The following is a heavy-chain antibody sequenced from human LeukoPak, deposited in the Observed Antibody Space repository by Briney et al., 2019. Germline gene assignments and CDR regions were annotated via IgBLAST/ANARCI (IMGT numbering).Heavy chain of an antibody. Sequence: PGGSLRLSCAASGFTFSSYAMSWVRQAPGKGLEWVSSSNTGGSTYFADSVKARFTISRDNSKNTLYLQMSSLRAEDTAVYYCAKEQAAARPYNWGQGTLVTVSS. CDR1: GFTFSSYA. D-gene: IGHD6-6*01. V-gene: IGHV3-23*01. J-gene: IGHJ4*02. CDR2: SNTGGST. CDR3: AKEQAAARPYN.